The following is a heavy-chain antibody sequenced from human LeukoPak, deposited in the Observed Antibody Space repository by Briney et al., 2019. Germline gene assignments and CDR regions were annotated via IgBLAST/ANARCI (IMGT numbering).Heavy chain of an antibody. CDR3: ARGNGWYYY. J-gene: IGHJ4*02. V-gene: IGHV4-59*08. D-gene: IGHD6-19*01. Sequence: SETLSLTCTVSGGSISSYYWSWIRQPPGKGLEWIGYICYSGSTNYNPSLKGRVTISVDTSKNQFSLRLSSVTAADTAVYYCARGNGWYYYWGQGTLVTVSS. CDR2: ICYSGST. CDR1: GGSISSYY.